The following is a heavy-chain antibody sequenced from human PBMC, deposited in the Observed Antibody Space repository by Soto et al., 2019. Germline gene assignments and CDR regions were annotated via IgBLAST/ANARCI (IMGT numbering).Heavy chain of an antibody. CDR3: ARRYSYGSSYFDY. D-gene: IGHD5-18*01. Sequence: EVQLVESGGDLVQPGGSLRLSCAASGFTFSDHYMDWVRQAPGKGLEWVGRTRNKANSYTTEYAASVKGRFTISRDDSKNSLYLQMNSLKTEDTAVYYCARRYSYGSSYFDYWGQGTLVTVSS. CDR1: GFTFSDHY. V-gene: IGHV3-72*01. J-gene: IGHJ4*02. CDR2: TRNKANSYTT.